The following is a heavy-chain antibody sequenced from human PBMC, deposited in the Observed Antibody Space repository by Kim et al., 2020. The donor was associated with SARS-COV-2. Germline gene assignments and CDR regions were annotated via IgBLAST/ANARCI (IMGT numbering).Heavy chain of an antibody. CDR2: ISGSGGST. CDR1: GFTFSSYA. Sequence: GGSLRLSCAASGFTFSSYAMSWVRQAPGKGLEWVSAISGSGGSTYYADSVKGRFTISRDNSKNTLYLQMNSLRAEDTAVYYCAKDFRGYNGLGVGAFDYWGQGTLVTVSS. CDR3: AKDFRGYNGLGVGAFDY. J-gene: IGHJ4*02. V-gene: IGHV3-23*01. D-gene: IGHD5-12*01.